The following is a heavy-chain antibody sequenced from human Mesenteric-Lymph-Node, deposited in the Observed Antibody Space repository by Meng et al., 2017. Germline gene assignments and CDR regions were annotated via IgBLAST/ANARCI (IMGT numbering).Heavy chain of an antibody. CDR1: GFTVSSNY. CDR3: ARETEGVDTAMIDY. V-gene: IGHV3-30*03. Sequence: GESLKISCAASGFTVSSNYMSWVRQAPGKGLEWVALISYDGSNKEYADSVKGRFTISRDNSKSTLYLQMNSLRAEDTAVYYCARETEGVDTAMIDYWGQGTLVTVSS. D-gene: IGHD5-18*01. CDR2: ISYDGSNK. J-gene: IGHJ4*02.